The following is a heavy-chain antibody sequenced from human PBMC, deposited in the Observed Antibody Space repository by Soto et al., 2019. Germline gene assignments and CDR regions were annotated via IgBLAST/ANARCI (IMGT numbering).Heavy chain of an antibody. CDR1: GVSISSGGYY. J-gene: IGHJ4*02. CDR3: ARYCSSTRCTQAFDY. D-gene: IGHD2-2*01. CDR2: IYYGGST. Sequence: QVQLQESGPGLVKPSQTLSLTCTVSGVSISSGGYYWSWIRKHPGKGLEWIGYIYYGGSTYYNPSLKSRVTISVDTSKNQFSLKLSSVTAADTAVYCCARYCSSTRCTQAFDYWGQGTLVTGSS. V-gene: IGHV4-31*03.